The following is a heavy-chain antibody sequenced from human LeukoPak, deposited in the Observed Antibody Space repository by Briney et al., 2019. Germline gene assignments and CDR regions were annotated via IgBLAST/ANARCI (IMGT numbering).Heavy chain of an antibody. Sequence: GGSLRLSCAASGFTFSSYSMNWVRQAPGKGLEWVSSISSSSYIYYADSVKGRFTISRDNAKNSLYLQMNSLRAEDTAVYYCARVKSRAVAGVDYWGQGTLVTVSS. CDR1: GFTFSSYS. J-gene: IGHJ4*02. CDR3: ARVKSRAVAGVDY. V-gene: IGHV3-21*01. D-gene: IGHD6-19*01. CDR2: ISSSSYI.